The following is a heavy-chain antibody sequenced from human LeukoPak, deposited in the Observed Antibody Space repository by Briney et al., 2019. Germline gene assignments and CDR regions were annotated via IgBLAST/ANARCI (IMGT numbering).Heavy chain of an antibody. CDR3: ARGGPGYYFDY. CDR1: GYTFTGYY. Sequence: RASVKVSCKASGYTFTGYYMHWVRQAAGQRLEWMGWINPNSGGTNYALKFQGRVTMTRDTSTSTAYMELSRLRSDDTAVYYCARGGPGYYFDYWGQGTLVTVSS. D-gene: IGHD1-1*01. J-gene: IGHJ4*02. V-gene: IGHV1-2*02. CDR2: INPNSGGT.